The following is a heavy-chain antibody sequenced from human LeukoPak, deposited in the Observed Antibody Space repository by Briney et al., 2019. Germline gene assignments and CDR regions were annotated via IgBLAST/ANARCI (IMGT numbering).Heavy chain of an antibody. Sequence: ASVKVSCKVSGYTLTELSMHWVRQAPGKGLEGMGGFDPEDGETIYAQKFQGRVTMTEDTSTDTAYMELSSLRSEDTAVYYCATGVSGSLETYYYYGMDVWGQGTTVTVSS. CDR1: GYTLTELS. J-gene: IGHJ6*02. D-gene: IGHD3-10*01. CDR2: FDPEDGET. V-gene: IGHV1-24*01. CDR3: ATGVSGSLETYYYYGMDV.